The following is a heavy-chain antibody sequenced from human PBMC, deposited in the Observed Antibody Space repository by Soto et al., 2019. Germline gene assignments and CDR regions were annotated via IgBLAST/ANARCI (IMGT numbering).Heavy chain of an antibody. V-gene: IGHV1-2*04. CDR1: GYTFTGYY. CDR3: AREVGLGGYDSYMDV. Sequence: GASVKVSCKASGYTFTGYYMHWVRQAPGQGLEWMGWINPNSGGTNYAQKFQGWVTMTRDTSISTAYMELSRLRSDDTAVYYCAREVGLGGYDSYMDVWGKGTTVTVSS. J-gene: IGHJ6*03. CDR2: INPNSGGT. D-gene: IGHD5-12*01.